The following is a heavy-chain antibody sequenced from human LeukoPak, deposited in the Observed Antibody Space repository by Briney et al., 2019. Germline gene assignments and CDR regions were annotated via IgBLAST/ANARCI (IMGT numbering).Heavy chain of an antibody. CDR2: VYYSVST. J-gene: IGHJ4*02. CDR1: VGSISSGGYY. D-gene: IGHD3-22*01. CDR3: ARSYYYDSSGYYPFDY. Sequence: SETLSLTCTVSVGSISSGGYYWSWIRPHPGKGLEWIGYVYYSVSTYYNPSLKSRVTISVDTSKNQCSLKLSSVTAADTAVYYCARSYYYDSSGYYPFDYWGQGTLVTVSS. V-gene: IGHV4-31*03.